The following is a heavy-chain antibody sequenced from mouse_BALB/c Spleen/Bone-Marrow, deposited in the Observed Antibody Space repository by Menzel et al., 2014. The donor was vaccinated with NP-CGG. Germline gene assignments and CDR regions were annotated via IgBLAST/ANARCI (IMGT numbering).Heavy chain of an antibody. V-gene: IGHV1-14*01. D-gene: IGHD1-2*01. CDR1: GYTFTSYV. CDR3: ARYYYGYYFDY. J-gene: IGHJ2*01. CDR2: INPYNDGS. Sequence: VHVKQSGPELVKPGASVKMSCKASGYTFTSYVMHWVKQRPGQGLEWIGYINPYNDGSKYNEKFKGKATLTSDKSSSTDYMELSSLTSEDSAVYYCARYYYGYYFDYWGQGTTLTVSS.